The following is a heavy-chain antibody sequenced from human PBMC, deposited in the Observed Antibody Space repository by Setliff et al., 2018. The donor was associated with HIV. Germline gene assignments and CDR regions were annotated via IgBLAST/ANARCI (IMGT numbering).Heavy chain of an antibody. Sequence: ASVKVSCKASGYTFTSYGISWVRQAPGQGLEWMGWISAYIGHTNYAQNFQDRVTMTIDTSTSRAYMELRSLRSDDTAVYFCARLGSGWSDSYYYAMDIWGQGTTVTVS. V-gene: IGHV1-18*01. CDR2: ISAYIGHT. CDR3: ARLGSGWSDSYYYAMDI. CDR1: GYTFTSYG. J-gene: IGHJ6*02. D-gene: IGHD6-19*01.